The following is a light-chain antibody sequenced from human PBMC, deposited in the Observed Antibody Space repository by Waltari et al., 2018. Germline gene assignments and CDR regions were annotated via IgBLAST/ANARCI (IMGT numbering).Light chain of an antibody. J-gene: IGKJ1*01. V-gene: IGKV3D-20*02. CDR2: NTS. Sequence: ETVLTQSPATLSLSPGEIATLSCRASQSVGRSLVWYQQKPGQAPRLVIYNTSTRATGIPDRFSGSGAGTDFSLTISRLEPEDFAVYYCQHNVRLPVTFGQGTKVEIK. CDR1: QSVGRS. CDR3: QHNVRLPVT.